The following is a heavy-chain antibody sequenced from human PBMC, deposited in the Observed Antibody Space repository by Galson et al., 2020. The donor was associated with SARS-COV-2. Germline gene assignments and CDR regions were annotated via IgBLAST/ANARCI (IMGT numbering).Heavy chain of an antibody. CDR2: IYHSGYT. CDR1: GDSISSGDHY. V-gene: IGHV4-30-4*01. CDR3: ARAYTDVSTSLIQDVFDM. D-gene: IGHD3-16*01. Sequence: ASETLSLTCTVSGDSISSGDHYWSWIRQSPGQGLEWIGYIYHSGYTYYNPSLKSRLTISVDTSKNQFSLQLGSVTATDSAVYYCARAYTDVSTSLIQDVFDMWGQGTMVTVSS. J-gene: IGHJ3*02.